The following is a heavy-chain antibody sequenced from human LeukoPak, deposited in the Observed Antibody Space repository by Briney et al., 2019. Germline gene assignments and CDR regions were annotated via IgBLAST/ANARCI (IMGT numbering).Heavy chain of an antibody. Sequence: SETLSLTCAVSGCSISSGYYWGWIRQPPGKGLEWIGSIYHSGSTYYNPSLKSRVTISVDTSKNQFSLKLSSVTAADTAVYYCASRSSYFDYWGQGTLVTFSS. V-gene: IGHV4-38-2*01. J-gene: IGHJ4*02. CDR3: ASRSSYFDY. CDR2: IYHSGST. CDR1: GCSISSGYY.